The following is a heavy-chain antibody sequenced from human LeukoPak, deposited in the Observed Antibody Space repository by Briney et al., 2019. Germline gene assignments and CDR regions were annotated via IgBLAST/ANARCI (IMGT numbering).Heavy chain of an antibody. J-gene: IGHJ5*02. D-gene: IGHD6-19*01. CDR3: AKGGSSGWYLSNWFDP. Sequence: GGSLRLSCAASGFTFSSYGMHWVRQAPGKGLEWVAVIWYDGSNKYYADSVKGRFTISRDNSKNTLYLQMNSLRAEDTAIYHCAKGGSSGWYLSNWFDPWGQGTLVTVSS. CDR1: GFTFSSYG. CDR2: IWYDGSNK. V-gene: IGHV3-33*06.